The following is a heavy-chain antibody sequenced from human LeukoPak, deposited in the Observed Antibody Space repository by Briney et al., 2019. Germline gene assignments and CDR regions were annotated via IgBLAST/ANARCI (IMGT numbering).Heavy chain of an antibody. CDR2: ISYDGSNK. CDR1: GFTFSSYA. Sequence: GGSLGLSCAASGFTFSSYAMHWVRQAPGKGLEWVAVISYDGSNKYYADSVKGRFTISRDNSKNTLYLQMNSLRAEDTAVYYCARGGGTNYGSAEYYFDYWGQGTLVTVSS. CDR3: ARGGGTNYGSAEYYFDY. D-gene: IGHD3-10*01. J-gene: IGHJ4*02. V-gene: IGHV3-30-3*01.